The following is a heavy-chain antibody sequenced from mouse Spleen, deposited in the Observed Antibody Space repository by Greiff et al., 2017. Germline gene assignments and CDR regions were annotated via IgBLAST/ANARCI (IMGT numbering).Heavy chain of an antibody. Sequence: VQGVESGPGLVQPSQSLSITCTVSGFSLTSYGVHWVRQSPGKGLEWLGVIWRGGSTDYNAAFMSRLSITKDNSKSQVFFKMNSLQADDTAIYYCAKNRMITTGAYAMDYWGQGTSVTVSS. V-gene: IGHV2-5*01. J-gene: IGHJ4*01. CDR1: GFSLTSYG. CDR3: AKNRMITTGAYAMDY. CDR2: IWRGGST. D-gene: IGHD2-4*01.